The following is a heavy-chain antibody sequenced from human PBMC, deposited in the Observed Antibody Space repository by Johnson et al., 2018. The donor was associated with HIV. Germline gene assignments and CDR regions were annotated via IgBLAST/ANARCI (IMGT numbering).Heavy chain of an antibody. Sequence: VQLVESGGGVVQPGRPERFFCVVTGFTFRSYSVHWVRRAQGKGLEWVSYISSSGSTIYYADSVKGRFTISRDNTKNSLYLQMNSLRAEDTAVYYCAREEVTIVGVAYDAFDIWGQGTMVTVSS. V-gene: IGHV3-48*04. D-gene: IGHD3-3*01. CDR2: ISSSGSTI. J-gene: IGHJ3*02. CDR3: AREEVTIVGVAYDAFDI. CDR1: GFTFRSYS.